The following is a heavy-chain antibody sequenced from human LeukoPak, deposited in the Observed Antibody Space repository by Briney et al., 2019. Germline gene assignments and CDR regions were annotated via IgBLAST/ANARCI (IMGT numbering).Heavy chain of an antibody. CDR1: GYTFTSYY. CDR2: INPSGGST. V-gene: IGHV1-46*01. CDR3: ASTRLVPLHFDY. J-gene: IGHJ4*02. D-gene: IGHD1-26*01. Sequence: ASVKVSCKTSGYTFTSYYMHWVRQAPGQGLEWMGIINPSGGSTSYAQKFQGRVTMTRDTSTSTVYMELSSLRSEDTAVYYCASTRLVPLHFDYWGQGTLVTVSS.